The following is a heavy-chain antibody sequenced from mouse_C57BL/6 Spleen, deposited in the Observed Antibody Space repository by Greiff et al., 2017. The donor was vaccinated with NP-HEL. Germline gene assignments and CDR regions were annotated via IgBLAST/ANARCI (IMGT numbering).Heavy chain of an antibody. Sequence: VQLQQSGPELVKPGASVKISCKASGYAFSSSWMNWVKQRPGKGLEWIGRIYPGDGDTNYNGKFKGKATLTADKSSSTAYMQLSSLTSEDSAVYFCAREGDSGAMDYWGQGTSVTVSS. V-gene: IGHV1-82*01. J-gene: IGHJ4*01. CDR3: AREGDSGAMDY. CDR2: IYPGDGDT. D-gene: IGHD3-1*01. CDR1: GYAFSSSW.